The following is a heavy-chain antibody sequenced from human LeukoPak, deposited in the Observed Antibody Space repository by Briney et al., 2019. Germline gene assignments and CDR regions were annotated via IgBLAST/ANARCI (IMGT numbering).Heavy chain of an antibody. D-gene: IGHD6-6*01. J-gene: IGHJ4*02. CDR1: GYTFTGYY. CDR2: INPNSGGT. V-gene: IGHV1-2*02. Sequence: GASVKVSCKASGYTFTGYYMHWVRQAPGQGLEWMGWINPNSGGTNYAQKFQGRVTMTRDTSISTAYMELSRLRSDDTAVYYCARDPPYSGSSYFDYWGQGTLVTVSS. CDR3: ARDPPYSGSSYFDY.